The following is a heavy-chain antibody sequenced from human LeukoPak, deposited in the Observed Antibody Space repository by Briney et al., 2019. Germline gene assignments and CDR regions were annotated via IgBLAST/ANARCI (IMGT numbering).Heavy chain of an antibody. CDR2: IIPILGIA. CDR1: GGTFSSYA. J-gene: IGHJ4*02. Sequence: SVKVSCKASGGTFSSYAISWVRQAPGQGLEWMGRIIPILGIANYAQKFQGRVTITADKSTSTAYMELSSLRSEDTAVYYCARDLGIAVAGTFYYFDYWGQGTLVTVSS. D-gene: IGHD6-19*01. CDR3: ARDLGIAVAGTFYYFDY. V-gene: IGHV1-69*04.